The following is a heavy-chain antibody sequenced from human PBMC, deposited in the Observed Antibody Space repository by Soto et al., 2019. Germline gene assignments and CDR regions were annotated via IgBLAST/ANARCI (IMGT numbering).Heavy chain of an antibody. CDR3: AKDSSRFGELLPNPRDT. CDR2: ISGSGGST. CDR1: GFTFSSYA. V-gene: IGHV3-23*01. D-gene: IGHD3-10*01. Sequence: GGSLRLSCAASGFTFSSYAMSWVRQAPGKGLEWVSAISGSGGSTYYADSVKGRFTISRDNSKNTLYLQMNSLRAEDTAVYYCAKDSSRFGELLPNPRDTWGQGTLVTVSS. J-gene: IGHJ5*02.